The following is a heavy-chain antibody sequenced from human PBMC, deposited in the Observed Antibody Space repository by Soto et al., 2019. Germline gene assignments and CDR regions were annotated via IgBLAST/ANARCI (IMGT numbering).Heavy chain of an antibody. CDR2: ITADVGCT. Sequence: GGSLILSCTASGFTFSSYIMNWFRQAPGKGLEWISTITADVGCTFYADSVKGRFTISRDNSKNTLYLQMDNLRAEDTALYYCAKDRGGSGDDYFDYWGPGNMVTVSS. J-gene: IGHJ4*02. CDR3: AKDRGGSGDDYFDY. V-gene: IGHV3-23*01. CDR1: GFTFSSYI. D-gene: IGHD2-21*02.